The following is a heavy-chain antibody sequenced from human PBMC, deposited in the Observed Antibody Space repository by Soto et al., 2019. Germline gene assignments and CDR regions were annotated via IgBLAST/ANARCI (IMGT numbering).Heavy chain of an antibody. D-gene: IGHD2-2*02. CDR3: ARGPIGYCSSTSCYTGIVWFDP. J-gene: IGHJ5*02. V-gene: IGHV4-30-2*01. Sequence: SETLSLTCAVSGGSISSGGYSWSWIRQPPGKGLEWIGYIYHSGSTYYNPSLKSRVTISVDRSKNQFSLKLSSVTAAGTAVYYCARGPIGYCSSTSCYTGIVWFDPWGQGTLVTVSS. CDR2: IYHSGST. CDR1: GGSISSGGYS.